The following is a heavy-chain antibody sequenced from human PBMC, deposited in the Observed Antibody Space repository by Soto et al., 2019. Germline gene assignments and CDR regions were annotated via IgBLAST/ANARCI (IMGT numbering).Heavy chain of an antibody. Sequence: KPSETLSLTCTVSGASISSNYYWGWIRQPPGKGLEWIASIYSSGTTFYNPSLKSRVTMSIDTSKNQLSLQLSSVTAADTAVFYCGTRHGFGPGDYFDSWGQGILVTVSS. J-gene: IGHJ4*02. D-gene: IGHD2-2*03. V-gene: IGHV4-39*01. CDR3: GTRHGFGPGDYFDS. CDR1: GASISSNYY. CDR2: IYSSGTT.